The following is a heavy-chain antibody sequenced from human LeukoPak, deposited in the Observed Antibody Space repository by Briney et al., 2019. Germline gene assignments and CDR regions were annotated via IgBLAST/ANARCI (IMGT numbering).Heavy chain of an antibody. V-gene: IGHV3-9*01. D-gene: IGHD4-17*01. CDR2: ISWNSGSI. J-gene: IGHJ4*02. CDR1: GFTFDDYA. Sequence: PGGSLRLSCAASGFTFDDYAMHWVRQAPGKGLEWVSGISWNSGSIGYADSVKGRFTISRDNAKNSLYLQMNSLRAEDTALYYCAKDSTGDYGFDYWGQGTLVTVSS. CDR3: AKDSTGDYGFDY.